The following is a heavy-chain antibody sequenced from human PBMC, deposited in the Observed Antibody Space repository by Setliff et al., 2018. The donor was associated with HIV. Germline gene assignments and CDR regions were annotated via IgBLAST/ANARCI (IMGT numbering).Heavy chain of an antibody. J-gene: IGHJ6*03. CDR3: ARHEVGATKDYYMDV. Sequence: GGSLRLSCAASGFTFTDYAMNWVRRAPGKGLEWVAGMSGSDNTTFYADSVKGRFTVSRDNSKKTLYMVMDSLRAEDTAIYYCARHEVGATKDYYMDVWGKGTTVTVSS. CDR1: GFTFTDYA. D-gene: IGHD1-26*01. CDR2: MSGSDNTT. V-gene: IGHV3-23*01.